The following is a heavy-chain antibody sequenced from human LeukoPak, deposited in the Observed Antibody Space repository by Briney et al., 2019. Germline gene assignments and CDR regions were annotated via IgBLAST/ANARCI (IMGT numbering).Heavy chain of an antibody. CDR3: AREEVGDAFDI. CDR2: ISAYNGNT. V-gene: IGHV1-18*01. Sequence: ASAKVSCKASGYTFTSYGISWVRQAPGQGLEWMGWISAYNGNTNYAQKFQGRVTITADKSTSTAYMELSSLRSEDTAVYYCAREEVGDAFDIWGQGTMVTVSS. J-gene: IGHJ3*02. D-gene: IGHD3-16*01. CDR1: GYTFTSYG.